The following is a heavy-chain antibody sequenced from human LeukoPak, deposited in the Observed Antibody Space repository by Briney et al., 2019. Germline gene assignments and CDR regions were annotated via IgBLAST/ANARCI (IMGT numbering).Heavy chain of an antibody. D-gene: IGHD3-10*01. CDR2: IYHSGST. CDR1: GDSISSSNW. CDR3: AREHIYGSGSYYIDY. J-gene: IGHJ4*02. V-gene: IGHV4-4*02. Sequence: PSETLSLTCAVSGDSISSSNWWCWVRQPPGKGLEWIGEIYHSGSTNYHPSLKSRVTISVDKSKNQFSLKLSSVTAADTALYYCAREHIYGSGSYYIDYWGQGTLVAVSS.